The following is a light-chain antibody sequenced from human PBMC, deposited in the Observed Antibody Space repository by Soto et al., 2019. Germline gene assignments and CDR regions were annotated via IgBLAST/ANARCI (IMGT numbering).Light chain of an antibody. J-gene: IGKJ4*01. V-gene: IGKV1-39*01. Sequence: DIQMTQSPSSLSASVGDRVTITCRASQSISTYLNWYQQKPGKAPKLLIYAASNLQSGVPSRFSGSGSGTDFTLTISSLQPEDFATYYCQQSYNPPVTFGGGTKVDIK. CDR2: AAS. CDR1: QSISTY. CDR3: QQSYNPPVT.